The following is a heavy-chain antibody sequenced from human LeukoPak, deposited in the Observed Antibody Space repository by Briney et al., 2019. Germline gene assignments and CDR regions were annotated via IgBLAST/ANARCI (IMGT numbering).Heavy chain of an antibody. J-gene: IGHJ4*02. CDR2: IYYSGST. D-gene: IGHD5-18*01. Sequence: SETLSLTCTVSGGLISISTYYWGWIRQPPGKGLEWIGSIYYSGSTYYNPSLKSRVTISVDTSKNQFSLKLSSVTAADTAVYYCASGYSYGFDYWGQGTLVTVSS. CDR1: GGLISISTYY. V-gene: IGHV4-39*07. CDR3: ASGYSYGFDY.